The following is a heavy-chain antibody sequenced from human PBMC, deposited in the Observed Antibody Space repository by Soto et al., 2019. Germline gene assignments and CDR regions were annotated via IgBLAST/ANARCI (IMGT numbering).Heavy chain of an antibody. CDR1: GYTFTGYY. CDR2: INPNSGGT. J-gene: IGHJ6*02. CDR3: ARDYVRYCSSTSCYTPYYCYYGMDV. Sequence: ASVKVSCKASGYTFTGYYMHWVRQAPGQGLEWMGWINPNSGGTNYAQKFQGWVTMTRDTSISTAYMELSRLRSDDTAVYYCARDYVRYCSSTSCYTPYYCYYGMDVWGQGTTVTVSS. V-gene: IGHV1-2*04. D-gene: IGHD2-2*02.